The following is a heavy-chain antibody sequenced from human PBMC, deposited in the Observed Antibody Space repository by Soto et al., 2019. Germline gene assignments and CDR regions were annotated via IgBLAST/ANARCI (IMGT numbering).Heavy chain of an antibody. Sequence: PGGSLRLSCAASGFTFSDYYMSWIRQAPGKGLEWVSYISSSGSTIYYADSVKGRFAISRDNAKNSLYLQMNSLRAEDTAVYYCARDNGDDGDPDSVYYMDLWGKGTTVTVSS. J-gene: IGHJ6*03. V-gene: IGHV3-11*01. CDR1: GFTFSDYY. D-gene: IGHD4-17*01. CDR3: ARDNGDDGDPDSVYYMDL. CDR2: ISSSGSTI.